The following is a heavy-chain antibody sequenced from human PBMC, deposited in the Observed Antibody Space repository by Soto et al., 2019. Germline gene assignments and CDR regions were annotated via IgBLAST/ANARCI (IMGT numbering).Heavy chain of an antibody. CDR1: GYTFSSYA. Sequence: PGGSLTLSCAASGYTFSSYAMHWVRQAPGKGLEWVAVISYDGSNKYYADSVKGRFTISRDNSKNTLYLQMNSLRAEDTAVYYCARDLRPAAIVYYYGMDVWGQGTTVTVSS. J-gene: IGHJ6*02. D-gene: IGHD2-2*01. V-gene: IGHV3-30-3*01. CDR3: ARDLRPAAIVYYYGMDV. CDR2: ISYDGSNK.